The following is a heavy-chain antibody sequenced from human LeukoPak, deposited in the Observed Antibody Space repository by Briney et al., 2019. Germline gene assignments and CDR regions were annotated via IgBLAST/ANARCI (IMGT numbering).Heavy chain of an antibody. CDR1: GFTFSSYA. D-gene: IGHD1-26*01. CDR3: AKGGSYYGRDIRFRYFDY. J-gene: IGHJ4*02. Sequence: GGSLRLSCAASGFTFSSYAMSWVRQAPGKGLEWASAISGSGGSTYYADSVKGRFTISRDNSKNTLYLQMNSLRAEDTAVYYCAKGGSYYGRDIRFRYFDYWGQGTLVTVSS. CDR2: ISGSGGST. V-gene: IGHV3-23*01.